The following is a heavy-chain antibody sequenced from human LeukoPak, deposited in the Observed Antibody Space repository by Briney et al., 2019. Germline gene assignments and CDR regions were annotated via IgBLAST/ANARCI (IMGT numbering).Heavy chain of an antibody. D-gene: IGHD3-10*01. V-gene: IGHV5-51*01. J-gene: IGHJ4*02. CDR3: ARHSDVIGAI. CDR1: GYTFTHQW. Sequence: GESLKISCKASGYTFTHQWIGWVRRKSGSGLEWMGIIYTRDSDTRYSPSFQGHVSISADTSINTAYLEWSRLEASDTAIYYCARHSDVIGAIWGQGTLVTVSS. CDR2: IYTRDSDT.